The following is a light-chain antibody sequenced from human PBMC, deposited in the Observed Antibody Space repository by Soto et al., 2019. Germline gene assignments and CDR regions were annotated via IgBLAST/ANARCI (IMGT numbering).Light chain of an antibody. Sequence: QSALTQPASVSGSPGQSITISCTGTSSDVGSYNLVSWYQQHPRKAPKLMIYENSKRPSGVSNRFSGSKSDNTASLTISGLQAEDEADYYCCSYAGSSTVLFGGGTKLTVL. CDR3: CSYAGSSTVL. J-gene: IGLJ2*01. V-gene: IGLV2-23*02. CDR1: SSDVGSYNL. CDR2: ENS.